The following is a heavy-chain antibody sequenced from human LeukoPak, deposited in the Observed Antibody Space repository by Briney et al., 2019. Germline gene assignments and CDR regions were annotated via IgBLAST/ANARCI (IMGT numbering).Heavy chain of an antibody. CDR2: LTDDGSVN. J-gene: IGHJ3*01. V-gene: IGHV3-7*01. CDR3: ADPDWA. CDR1: GFTFSSYA. Sequence: GGSLRLSCAASGFTFSSYAMSWVRQAPGKGLEWVASLTDDGSVNYYEDSVKGRFTISRDNAEKSLFLQMNSLRDEDTAIYYCADPDWAWGQGTMVTVSS. D-gene: IGHD3/OR15-3a*01.